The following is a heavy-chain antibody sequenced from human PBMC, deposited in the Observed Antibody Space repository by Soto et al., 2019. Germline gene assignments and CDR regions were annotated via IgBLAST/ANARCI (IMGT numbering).Heavy chain of an antibody. CDR3: ARDNDSSGYYFGY. D-gene: IGHD3-22*01. V-gene: IGHV3-33*01. CDR2: IWYDGSNK. CDR1: GFTFSSYG. Sequence: GGSLRLSCAASGFTFSSYGMHWVRQAPGKGLEWVAVIWYDGSNKYYADSVKGRFTISRDNSKNTLYLQMNSLRAEDTAVYYCARDNDSSGYYFGYWGQGTLVTVSS. J-gene: IGHJ4*02.